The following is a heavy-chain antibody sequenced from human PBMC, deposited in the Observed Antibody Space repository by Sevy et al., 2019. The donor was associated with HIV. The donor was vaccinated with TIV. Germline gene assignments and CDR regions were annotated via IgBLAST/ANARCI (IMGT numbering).Heavy chain of an antibody. CDR1: GFTLNDVY. J-gene: IGHJ4*02. D-gene: IGHD3-22*01. Sequence: GGSLRLSCAASGFTLNDVYMNWIRQVPGKGLQWISYMSTSGYDIFYADSVKGRFIMSRDNAKNSLFLQMNRLRAEDTAVYYCVGGHPHTIYYESSFDFWGPGTLVTVSS. CDR2: MSTSGYDI. CDR3: VGGHPHTIYYESSFDF. V-gene: IGHV3-11*01.